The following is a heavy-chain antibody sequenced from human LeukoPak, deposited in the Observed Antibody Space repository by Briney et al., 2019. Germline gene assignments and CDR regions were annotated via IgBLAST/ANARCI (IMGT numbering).Heavy chain of an antibody. V-gene: IGHV1-2*06. J-gene: IGHJ4*02. Sequence: ASVKVSCKASGYTFTGYYMHWVRQAPGQGLEWMGRINPKSGGTNYAQKFQGRVTMTRDTSISTAYMELSRLRSDDTAVYYCARRGSTSGNLDYWGQGTLVTVSS. CDR3: ARRGSTSGNLDY. CDR1: GYTFTGYY. CDR2: INPKSGGT. D-gene: IGHD2-2*01.